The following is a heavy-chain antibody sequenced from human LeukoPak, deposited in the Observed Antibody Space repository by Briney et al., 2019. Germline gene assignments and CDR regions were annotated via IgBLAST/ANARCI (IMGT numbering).Heavy chain of an antibody. Sequence: GGSLRLSCAASGFTFSSYAMSWVRQAPGKGLEWVSAISGSGGSTYYADSVKGRFTISRDNSKNTLYLQMNSLRAEDTAVYYCARDTEAVRLGDFDYWGQGTLVTVSS. CDR3: ARDTEAVRLGDFDY. D-gene: IGHD6-19*01. V-gene: IGHV3-23*01. J-gene: IGHJ4*02. CDR2: ISGSGGST. CDR1: GFTFSSYA.